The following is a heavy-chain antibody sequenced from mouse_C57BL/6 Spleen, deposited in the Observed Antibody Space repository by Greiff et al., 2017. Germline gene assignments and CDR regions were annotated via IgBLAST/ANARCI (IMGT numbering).Heavy chain of an antibody. CDR2: IRLKSDNYAT. D-gene: IGHD3-2*02. J-gene: IGHJ3*01. V-gene: IGHV6-3*01. CDR1: GFTFSNYW. CDR3: AGGAQATWFAY. Sequence: EVKLVESGGGLVQPGGSMKLSCVASGFTFSNYWMNWVRQSPEKGLEWVAQIRLKSDNYATHYAESVKGRFTISRDDSKSSVYLQMNNLRAEDTGIYYCAGGAQATWFAYWGQGTLVTVSA.